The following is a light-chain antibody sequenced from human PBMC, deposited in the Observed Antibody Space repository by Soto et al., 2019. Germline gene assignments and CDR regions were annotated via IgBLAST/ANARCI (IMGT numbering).Light chain of an antibody. V-gene: IGLV2-14*01. J-gene: IGLJ1*01. CDR3: SSYTSSSTLYV. CDR1: SSDVGGYNY. CDR2: DVS. Sequence: QSALTQPASVSGSPGQSITISCTGTSSDVGGYNYVSWYQQHPGKAPKLMISDVSNRPSGVSNRFSGSKSGNTASLTISGLQAEDEADYYCSSYTSSSTLYVVGTGTKLTVL.